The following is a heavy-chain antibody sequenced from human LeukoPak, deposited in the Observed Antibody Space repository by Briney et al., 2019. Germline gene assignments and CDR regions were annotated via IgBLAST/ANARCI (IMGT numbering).Heavy chain of an antibody. V-gene: IGHV3-23*01. D-gene: IGHD1-26*01. Sequence: GGSLRLSCAASGFTFSSIAMSWVRQAPDKGLERVSTISGSGGGTYYADSVKGRFTISRDDSKNTLYLQMNSLRADDTAVYYCVKDLGRYRNNFFDYWGQGNLVTVSS. CDR3: VKDLGRYRNNFFDY. CDR2: ISGSGGGT. J-gene: IGHJ4*02. CDR1: GFTFSSIA.